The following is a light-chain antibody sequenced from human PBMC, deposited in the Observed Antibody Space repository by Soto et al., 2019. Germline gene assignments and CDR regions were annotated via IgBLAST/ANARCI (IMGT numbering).Light chain of an antibody. Sequence: DIQMTQSPSTLSASVGDRVTITCRASQSISSWLAWYQQKPGKAPKLVIYKASSLESGVPSRFSGSGSGTEFTLTISSLQPDDFATYYCQQYNSYSMYTFGQGTKLEIK. CDR1: QSISSW. J-gene: IGKJ2*01. V-gene: IGKV1-5*03. CDR3: QQYNSYSMYT. CDR2: KAS.